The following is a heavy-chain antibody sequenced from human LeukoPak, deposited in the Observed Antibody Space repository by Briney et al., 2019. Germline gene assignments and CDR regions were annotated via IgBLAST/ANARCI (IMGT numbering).Heavy chain of an antibody. CDR2: INHSGST. D-gene: IGHD6-6*01. Sequence: TLSLTCAVYGXSFSGYYWSWIRQPPGKGLEWIGEINHSGSTNYNPSLKSRVTISVDTSKNQFSLKLSSVTAADTAVYYCARIRSSSSSAWGQGTLVTVSS. V-gene: IGHV4-34*01. CDR1: GXSFSGYY. J-gene: IGHJ5*02. CDR3: ARIRSSSSSA.